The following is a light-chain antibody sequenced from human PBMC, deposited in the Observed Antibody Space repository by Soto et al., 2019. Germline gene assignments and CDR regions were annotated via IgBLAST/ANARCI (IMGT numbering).Light chain of an antibody. CDR3: QQYNNWPRT. CDR2: GAS. CDR1: QSVSSS. J-gene: IGKJ1*01. Sequence: EIVLTQSPGILSLSPGERATLSCRASQSVSSSLAWYQQKPGQAPRLLIYGASTRATGIPARFSGSGSGTEFTLTISSLQSEDFAVYYCQQYNNWPRTFGQGTKVDIK. V-gene: IGKV3-15*01.